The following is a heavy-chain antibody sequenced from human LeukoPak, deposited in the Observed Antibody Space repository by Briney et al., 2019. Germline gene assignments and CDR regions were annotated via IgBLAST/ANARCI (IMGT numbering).Heavy chain of an antibody. J-gene: IGHJ4*02. D-gene: IGHD4-23*01. V-gene: IGHV3-66*02. Sequence: QAGGSLRLSCAASGFTVSSNYMSWVRQAPGKGLEWVSVIYSGGSTYYTDSVKGRFTISRDNSKNTPYLQMNSLRAEDTAVYYCARDRSDYGGNSGDYWGQGTLVTVSS. CDR3: ARDRSDYGGNSGDY. CDR2: IYSGGST. CDR1: GFTVSSNY.